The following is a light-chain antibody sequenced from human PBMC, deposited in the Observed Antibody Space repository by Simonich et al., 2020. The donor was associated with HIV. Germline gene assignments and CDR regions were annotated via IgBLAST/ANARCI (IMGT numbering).Light chain of an antibody. CDR2: AAS. CDR3: QQSYSTLWT. J-gene: IGKJ1*01. Sequence: DIQMTQSPSSLSASVGDSVTITCQWSQDISNYLNWYQQKPGKAPKLLIYAASSLQSGVPSRFSGSGSGTDFTLTISSLQPEDFATYYCQQSYSTLWTFGQGTKVEIK. CDR1: QDISNY. V-gene: IGKV1-39*01.